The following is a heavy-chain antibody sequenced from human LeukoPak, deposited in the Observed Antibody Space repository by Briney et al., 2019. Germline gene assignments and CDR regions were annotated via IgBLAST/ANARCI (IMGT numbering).Heavy chain of an antibody. V-gene: IGHV3-48*03. Sequence: GGCLRLSCASSGFTFRSYEVNWVREAPGKGLEWGSYISSSGSTIYYADSVKDGFTISRDNAKNSLYLQMNSLRGEDTAAYYCAELGITIIGGVWGKGTTVTISS. CDR2: ISSSGSTI. D-gene: IGHD3-10*02. J-gene: IGHJ6*04. CDR3: AELGITIIGGV. CDR1: GFTFRSYE.